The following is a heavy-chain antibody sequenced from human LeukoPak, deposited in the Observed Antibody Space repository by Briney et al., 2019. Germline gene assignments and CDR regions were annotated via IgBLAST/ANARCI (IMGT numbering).Heavy chain of an antibody. J-gene: IGHJ5*02. Sequence: GGSLRLSCAASGFTVSSNYMSWVRQAPGKGLDWVSIIYSGGTTYYADFVKGRFTISRHNSKNTLYLRMNSLRAEDTAVYFCARGLYGTGWFDPWGQGTLVTVSS. CDR1: GFTVSSNY. V-gene: IGHV3-53*04. D-gene: IGHD2-8*01. CDR3: ARGLYGTGWFDP. CDR2: IYSGGTT.